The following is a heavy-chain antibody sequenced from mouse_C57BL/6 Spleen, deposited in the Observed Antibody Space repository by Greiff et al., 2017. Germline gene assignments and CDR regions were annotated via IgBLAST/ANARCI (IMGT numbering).Heavy chain of an antibody. J-gene: IGHJ2*01. D-gene: IGHD1-1*01. Sequence: QVQLQQPGAELVRPGTSVKLSCKASGYTFTSYWMHWVKQRPGQGLEWIGVIDPSDSYTNYNQKFKGKATLTVDTSSSTAYMQLSSLTSEDSAVYYCARKGGTTVYYFDYWGQGTTLTVSS. CDR2: IDPSDSYT. CDR3: ARKGGTTVYYFDY. V-gene: IGHV1-59*01. CDR1: GYTFTSYW.